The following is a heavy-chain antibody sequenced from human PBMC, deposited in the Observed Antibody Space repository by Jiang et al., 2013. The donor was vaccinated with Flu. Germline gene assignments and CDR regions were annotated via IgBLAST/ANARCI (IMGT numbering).Heavy chain of an antibody. CDR3: ARLSITMVRGVFDY. V-gene: IGHV5-51*01. CDR2: IYPGDSDT. J-gene: IGHJ4*02. D-gene: IGHD3-10*01. Sequence: PGESLKISCKGSGYSFTNYWIGWVRQKPGKGLEWMGIIYPGDSDTRYSPSFQGQVTISADKSISTASLQWSSLKASDTAIYYCARLSITMVRGVFDYWGQGTLVTVSS. CDR1: GYSFTNYW.